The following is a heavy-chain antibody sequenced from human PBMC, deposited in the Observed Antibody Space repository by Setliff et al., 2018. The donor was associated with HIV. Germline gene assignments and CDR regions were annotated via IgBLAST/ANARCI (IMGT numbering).Heavy chain of an antibody. CDR1: GYSFSDYY. D-gene: IGHD7-27*01. CDR3: ARIPTGGAFDI. J-gene: IGHJ3*02. Sequence: GASVKVSCKASGYSFSDYYIHWVRQAPGHGFQWMGWISPKYGGTNYAQNFQGRVTMTRDTSISTAYMELSSLRSEDTAVYYCARIPTGGAFDIWGQGTVVTVSS. CDR2: ISPKYGGT. V-gene: IGHV1-2*02.